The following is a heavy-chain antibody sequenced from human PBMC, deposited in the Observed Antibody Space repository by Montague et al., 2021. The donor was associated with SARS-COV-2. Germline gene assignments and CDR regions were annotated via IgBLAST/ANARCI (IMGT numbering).Heavy chain of an antibody. CDR3: ARLRDGVVPSPILGVGPYYSYYYMDV. CDR2: INHGGST. J-gene: IGHJ6*03. CDR1: GTSFSGYY. Sequence: SETLSLTCAVHGTSFSGYYWNWIRQPPGKGLEWIGEINHGGSTKXSPSLKSRLTISADTSKNQFSLKLTSAAAADTAVYYCARLRDGVVPSPILGVGPYYSYYYMDVWGRGTTVTVSS. D-gene: IGHD3-10*01. V-gene: IGHV4-34*01.